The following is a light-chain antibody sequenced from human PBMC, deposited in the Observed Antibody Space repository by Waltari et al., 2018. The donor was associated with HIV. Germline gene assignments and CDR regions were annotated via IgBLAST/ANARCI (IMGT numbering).Light chain of an antibody. J-gene: IGLJ3*02. V-gene: IGLV1-44*01. CDR1: SSNIGRNT. Sequence: QSVLTQPPSVSGTPGQRVTISCSGASSNIGRNTVNWFQLLPGTAPKLLIYTDNQRPSGVPDLFVGSKSGTSAALAISGLPSEDEADDFCAAWDDSLNGLWVFGGGTKLTVL. CDR3: AAWDDSLNGLWV. CDR2: TDN.